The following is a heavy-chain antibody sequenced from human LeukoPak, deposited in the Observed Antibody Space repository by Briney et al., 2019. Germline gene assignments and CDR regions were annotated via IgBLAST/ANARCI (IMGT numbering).Heavy chain of an antibody. V-gene: IGHV1-2*02. CDR1: GYTFTGYY. CDR2: INPNSGGT. J-gene: IGHJ6*03. Sequence: GASVKVSCKASGYTFTGYYMHWVRQAPGQGLEWMGWINPNSGGTNYAQKLQGRVTMTRDTSISTAYMELSRLRSDDTAVYYCARTFMVRGVITTLPYYYYMDVWGKGTTVTVSS. CDR3: ARTFMVRGVITTLPYYYYMDV. D-gene: IGHD3-10*01.